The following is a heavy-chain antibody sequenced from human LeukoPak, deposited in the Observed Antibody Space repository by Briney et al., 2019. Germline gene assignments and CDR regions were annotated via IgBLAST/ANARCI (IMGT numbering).Heavy chain of an antibody. CDR3: ARGAGQQLVNYFDY. CDR1: GFTFSSYA. D-gene: IGHD6-13*01. J-gene: IGHJ4*02. Sequence: PGRSLRLSCAASGFTFSSYAMHWVRQAPGKGLEWVAVISYDGSNKYYADSVKGRFTISRDNSKNTLYLQMNSLRAEDTAVYYCARGAGQQLVNYFDYWGQGTLVTVSS. V-gene: IGHV3-30-3*01. CDR2: ISYDGSNK.